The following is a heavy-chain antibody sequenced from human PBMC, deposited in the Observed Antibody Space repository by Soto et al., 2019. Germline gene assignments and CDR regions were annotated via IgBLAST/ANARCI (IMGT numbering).Heavy chain of an antibody. V-gene: IGHV3-30-3*01. CDR1: GFTFSSYA. J-gene: IGHJ5*02. CDR3: ARDRYSSSWYDGDNWFDP. D-gene: IGHD6-13*01. CDR2: ISYDGSNK. Sequence: GGSLRLSCAASGFTFSSYAMHWVRQAPGKGLEWVAVISYDGSNKYYADSVKGRFTISRDNSKNTMYLQMNSLRAEDTAVYYCARDRYSSSWYDGDNWFDPWGQGTLVTVSS.